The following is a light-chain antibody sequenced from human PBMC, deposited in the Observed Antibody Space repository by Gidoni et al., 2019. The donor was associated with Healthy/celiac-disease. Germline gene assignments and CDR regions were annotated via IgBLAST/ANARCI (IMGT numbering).Light chain of an antibody. CDR3: QQYGSSPFT. Sequence: EIVSTQSPGTLSLSPGERATLSCRASQSVSSSYLAWYQQKPGQAPRLLIYVASSRATVIPDRFSGSGSGTDFTLTISRLEPEDFAVYYCQQYGSSPFTFGHXTKVDIK. CDR2: VAS. CDR1: QSVSSSY. V-gene: IGKV3-20*01. J-gene: IGKJ3*01.